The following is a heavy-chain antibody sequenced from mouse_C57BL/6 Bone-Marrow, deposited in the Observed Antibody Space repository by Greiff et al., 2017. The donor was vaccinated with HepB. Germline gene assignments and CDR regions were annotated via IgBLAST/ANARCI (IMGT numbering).Heavy chain of an antibody. CDR1: EYEFPSHD. CDR3: ARQGSTGPYWYFDV. D-gene: IGHD4-1*02. Sequence: EVQLVESGGGLVQPGESLKLSCESNEYEFPSHDMSWVRKTPEKRLELVAAINSYGGSTYYPDNMERRFIISRDNTKKTLYLQMSSLRSEDTALYYCARQGSTGPYWYFDVWGTGTTVTVSS. CDR2: INSYGGST. V-gene: IGHV5-2*01. J-gene: IGHJ1*03.